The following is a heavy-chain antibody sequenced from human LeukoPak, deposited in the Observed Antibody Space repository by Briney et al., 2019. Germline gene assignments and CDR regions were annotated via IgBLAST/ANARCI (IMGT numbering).Heavy chain of an antibody. D-gene: IGHD2-2*01. Sequence: ASVKVSCKASGYTFTSYYMHWVRQAPGQGLEWMGWINPNSGGTNYAQKFQGRVTMTRDTSISTAYMELSRLRSDDTAVYYCARVLTYCSSTSCTYFDYWGQGTLVTVSS. J-gene: IGHJ4*02. CDR2: INPNSGGT. CDR1: GYTFTSYY. CDR3: ARVLTYCSSTSCTYFDY. V-gene: IGHV1-2*02.